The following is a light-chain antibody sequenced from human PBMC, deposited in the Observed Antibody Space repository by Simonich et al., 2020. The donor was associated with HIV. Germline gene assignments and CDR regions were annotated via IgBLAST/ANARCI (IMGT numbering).Light chain of an antibody. CDR2: WAS. V-gene: IGKV4-1*01. CDR3: QQYYSTPT. J-gene: IGKJ1*01. Sequence: DIVMTQSPDSLAVSLGERATINCKSSQSVLYSTKNKNYLAWYQQKPGQPPNLLIYWASPRESGVPDRFSGSGSGTDFTLTISSLQAEDVAVYYCQQYYSTPTFGQGTKVDIK. CDR1: QSVLYSTKNKNY.